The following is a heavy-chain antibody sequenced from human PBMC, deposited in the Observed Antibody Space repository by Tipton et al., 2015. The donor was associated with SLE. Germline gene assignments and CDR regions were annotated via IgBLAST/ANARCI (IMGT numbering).Heavy chain of an antibody. CDR2: IYTSGST. D-gene: IGHD3-10*01. CDR1: GGSISSGSYY. Sequence: TLSLTCTVSGGSISSGSYYWSWIRQPAGKGLEWIGHIYTSGSTNYNPSLKSRVTISVDTSKNQFSLKLSSVTAADTAVYYCASDGSGSYDPHDAFDIWGQGTMVTVSS. J-gene: IGHJ3*02. CDR3: ASDGSGSYDPHDAFDI. V-gene: IGHV4-61*09.